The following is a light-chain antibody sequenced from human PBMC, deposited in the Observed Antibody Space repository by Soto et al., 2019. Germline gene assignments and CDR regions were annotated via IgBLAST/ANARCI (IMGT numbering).Light chain of an antibody. Sequence: DIVLTQSPATLSLSPGDRATLSCRASQSVGTSLAWYKQQPGQAPRLLIHDAAYRASGIPERFRGSGSGTAFSLSISSLEPADFAVYYCQHRSSWPRSFGRGTKVEV. CDR1: QSVGTS. V-gene: IGKV3-11*01. CDR3: QHRSSWPRS. CDR2: DAA. J-gene: IGKJ1*01.